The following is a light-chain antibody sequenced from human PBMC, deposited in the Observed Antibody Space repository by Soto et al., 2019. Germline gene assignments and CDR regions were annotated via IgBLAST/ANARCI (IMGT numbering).Light chain of an antibody. Sequence: EIVLTQSPGTLSLSPGERATLSCRASQSVGSCYLAWYQQKPGQAPRLLIHAASSRVASIPDRFSSSGSGTDSPLIISRLEPEDFAVYCCQQVASSPRTFGGGTKVDIK. CDR3: QQVASSPRT. J-gene: IGKJ4*02. V-gene: IGKV3-20*01. CDR1: QSVGSCY. CDR2: AAS.